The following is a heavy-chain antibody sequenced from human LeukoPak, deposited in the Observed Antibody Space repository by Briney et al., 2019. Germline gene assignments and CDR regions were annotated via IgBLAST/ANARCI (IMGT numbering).Heavy chain of an antibody. Sequence: ASVKVSCNASGYTLTGYYMHWVRQAPGQGLEWMGRINPNSGGTNYAQKFQGRVTMTRDTSISTAYMELSRLRSDDTAVYYCARDPLQDYYYYMDVWGKGTTVTVSS. CDR3: ARDPLQDYYYYMDV. D-gene: IGHD1-1*01. CDR2: INPNSGGT. CDR1: GYTLTGYY. J-gene: IGHJ6*03. V-gene: IGHV1-2*06.